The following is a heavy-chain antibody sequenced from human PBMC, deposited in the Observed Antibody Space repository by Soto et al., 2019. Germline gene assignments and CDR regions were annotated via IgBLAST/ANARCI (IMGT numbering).Heavy chain of an antibody. CDR1: GCAFSSYA. J-gene: IGHJ6*03. Sequence: ASVKVSCKASGCAFSSYASSWVRKAPGQGLEWMGWISAYIGTTNYAQKLQGRVTMTTDTSTSTAYMELRSLRSDDTAVYYCARDSGSSGWSYYYYYMDVWGKGTTVTV. CDR3: ARDSGSSGWSYYYYYMDV. D-gene: IGHD6-19*01. CDR2: ISAYIGTT. V-gene: IGHV1-18*01.